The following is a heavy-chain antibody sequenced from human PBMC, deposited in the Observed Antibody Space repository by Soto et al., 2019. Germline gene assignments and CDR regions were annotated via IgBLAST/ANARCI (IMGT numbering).Heavy chain of an antibody. D-gene: IGHD2-15*01. J-gene: IGHJ4*02. Sequence: GGSLRVSCAAAGLTFISYGRHWVRQAPGKGLEWVAVIWYDGSNKYYADSVKGRFTISRDNSKNTLYLQMNSLRAEDTAVYYCARDGYCSGGSCYSVPVFDYWGQGTLVTVSS. CDR1: GLTFISYG. V-gene: IGHV3-33*01. CDR2: IWYDGSNK. CDR3: ARDGYCSGGSCYSVPVFDY.